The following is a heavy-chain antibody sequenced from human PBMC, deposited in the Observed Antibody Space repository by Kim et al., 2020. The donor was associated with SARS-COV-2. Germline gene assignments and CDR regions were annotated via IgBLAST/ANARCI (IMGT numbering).Heavy chain of an antibody. J-gene: IGHJ5*02. CDR1: GFTFSSYA. CDR2: ISGSGGST. V-gene: IGHV3-23*01. CDR3: AKDLMVGFEWLRLPHTDASVVTPWFS. D-gene: IGHD5-12*01. Sequence: GGSLRLSCAASGFTFSSYAMSWVRQAPGKGLEWVSAISGSGGSTYYADSVKGRFTISRDNSKNTLYLQMNSLRAEDTAVYYCAKDLMVGFEWLRLPHTDASVVTPWFSWGQGTLVTVSS.